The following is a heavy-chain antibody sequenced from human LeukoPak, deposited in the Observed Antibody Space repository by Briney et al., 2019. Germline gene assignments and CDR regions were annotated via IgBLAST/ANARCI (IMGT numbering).Heavy chain of an antibody. V-gene: IGHV4-30-4*08. J-gene: IGHJ5*02. CDR3: ARDKVVVASGSFDP. D-gene: IGHD2-15*01. CDR2: IYYSGST. Sequence: PSETLSLTCTVSGDSISSGDYYWSWIRQPPGKGLEWIGYIYYSGSTYYNPSLKSRVTISVDTSKNQFSLKLSSVTAADTAVYYCARDKVVVASGSFDPWGQGTLVTVSS. CDR1: GDSISSGDYY.